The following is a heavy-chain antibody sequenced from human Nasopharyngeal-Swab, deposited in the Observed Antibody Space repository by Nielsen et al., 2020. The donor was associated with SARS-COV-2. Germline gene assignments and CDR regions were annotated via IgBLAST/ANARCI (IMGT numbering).Heavy chain of an antibody. D-gene: IGHD3-10*01. J-gene: IGHJ4*02. CDR2: VYHFGNT. Sequence: RQAPGKDMEWIGSVYHFGNTYYNPSLKRRVTLSVDTSKNHFSLELAYVTAADTAVYYCARELGARNLYFDSWDQATLVTVSS. CDR3: ARELGARNLYFDS. V-gene: IGHV4-30-2*01.